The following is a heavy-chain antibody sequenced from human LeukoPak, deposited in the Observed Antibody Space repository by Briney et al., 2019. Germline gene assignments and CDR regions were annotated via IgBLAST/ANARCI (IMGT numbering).Heavy chain of an antibody. D-gene: IGHD1-26*01. V-gene: IGHV4-4*02. CDR2: IYHYGTT. Sequence: PSETLSLTCAVSGGSISSNNWWTWVRQAPGKGLEWIGEIYHYGTTNYNPSLKGRVAISVDKSKNQFSLQFNSVTAADTAVYYCARGPSLGAHLDYWGQGTLVTVSS. CDR3: ARGPSLGAHLDY. CDR1: GGSISSNNW. J-gene: IGHJ4*02.